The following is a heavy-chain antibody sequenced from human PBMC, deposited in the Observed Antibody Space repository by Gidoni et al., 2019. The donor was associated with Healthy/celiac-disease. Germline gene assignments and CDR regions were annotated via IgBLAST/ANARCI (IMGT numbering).Heavy chain of an antibody. CDR2: INHSGST. CDR3: ARLPIVVVVAATPNRNYYYYGMDV. Sequence: QVQLQQWGAGLLKPSETLSLTCAVYGGSFSGYYWSWIRQPPGKGLEWIGEINHSGSTNYNPSLKSRVTISVDTSKNQFSLKLSSVTAADTAVYYCARLPIVVVVAATPNRNYYYYGMDVWSQGTTVTVSS. D-gene: IGHD2-15*01. J-gene: IGHJ6*02. V-gene: IGHV4-34*01. CDR1: GGSFSGYY.